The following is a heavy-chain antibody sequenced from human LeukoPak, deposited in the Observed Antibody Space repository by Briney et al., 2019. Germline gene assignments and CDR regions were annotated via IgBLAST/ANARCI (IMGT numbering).Heavy chain of an antibody. CDR1: GYTFTGYY. Sequence: ASVKVSCKASGYTFTGYYMHWVRQAPGQGLEWMGRINPSSGGTNYAQKFQGRVTMTRDTSISTAYMELSRLRSDDTAVYYCASPPVHYYDSSGYYDAFGIWGQGTMVTVSS. J-gene: IGHJ3*02. CDR2: INPSSGGT. V-gene: IGHV1-2*06. D-gene: IGHD3-22*01. CDR3: ASPPVHYYDSSGYYDAFGI.